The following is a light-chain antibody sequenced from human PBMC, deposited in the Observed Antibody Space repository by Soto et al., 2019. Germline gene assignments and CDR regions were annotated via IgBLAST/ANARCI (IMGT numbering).Light chain of an antibody. J-gene: IGLJ1*01. CDR1: SSNIGASSD. CDR3: QSLYYNLNGYV. Sequence: QSVLTQPPSVSGTPGQRVTIPCTGSSSNIGASSDVHWYQQLPGTAPKVLIYDNNNRPSGVPDRFSGSMSGTSASLAITGLRSGDEADYYFQSLYYNLNGYVFGTGTKLTVL. V-gene: IGLV1-40*01. CDR2: DNN.